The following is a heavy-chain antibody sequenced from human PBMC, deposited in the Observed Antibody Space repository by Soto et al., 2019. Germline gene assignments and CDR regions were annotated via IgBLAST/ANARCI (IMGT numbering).Heavy chain of an antibody. CDR1: GFTFSSYA. V-gene: IGHV3-64D*08. CDR3: GKPFDCLLSFDY. CDR2: ISSNGGST. J-gene: IGHJ4*02. Sequence: PGGSLRLSCSASGFTFSSYAMHWVRQAPGKGLEYVSAISSNGGSTYYADSVKGRFTISRDNSKNTLYLQMSSLRAEDTAVYYCGKPFDCLLSFDYWGREPLVPVSS. D-gene: IGHD3-9*01.